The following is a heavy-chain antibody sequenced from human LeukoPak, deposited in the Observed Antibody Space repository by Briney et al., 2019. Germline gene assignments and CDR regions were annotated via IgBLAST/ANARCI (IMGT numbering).Heavy chain of an antibody. D-gene: IGHD3-10*01. Sequence: PGESLRLSCGASRLTINSYAMSWVRQAPGKGLEWVSTIIGTAGNTYYADSVKGRFTISRDDSKNTVYLQMNSLRAEDTALYSCAKYSSGTYYRGLDQWGQGTLVTVSS. CDR1: RLTINSYA. J-gene: IGHJ4*02. V-gene: IGHV3-23*01. CDR3: AKYSSGTYYRGLDQ. CDR2: IIGTAGNT.